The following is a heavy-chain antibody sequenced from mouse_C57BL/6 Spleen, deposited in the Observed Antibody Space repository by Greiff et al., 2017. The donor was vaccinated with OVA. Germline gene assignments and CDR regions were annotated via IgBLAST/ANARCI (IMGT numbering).Heavy chain of an antibody. V-gene: IGHV1-72*01. CDR1: GYTFTSYW. J-gene: IGHJ4*01. Sequence: VQLQQPGAELVKPGASVKLSCKASGYTFTSYWMHWVKQRPGRGLEWIGRIDPNSGGTKYNEKFKSKATLTVDKPSSTAYMQLSSLTSEDSAVYYCARKATMVTEGAMDYWGQGTSVTVSS. CDR2: IDPNSGGT. CDR3: ARKATMVTEGAMDY. D-gene: IGHD2-2*01.